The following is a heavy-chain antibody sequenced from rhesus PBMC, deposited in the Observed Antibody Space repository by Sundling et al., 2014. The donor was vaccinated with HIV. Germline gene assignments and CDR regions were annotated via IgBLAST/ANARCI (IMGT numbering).Heavy chain of an antibody. Sequence: QVTLKESGPALVKPTQTLTLTCSFSGFSLSRSGMGVGWIRQPSRKTLEWLAHIYWDDDIRYNTSLKSRLTISKDTSKNQVVLTMTNMDPMDTATYYCARSLGYCEGGVCYAGYGLDSWGQGVVVTVSS. CDR3: ARSLGYCEGGVCYAGYGLDS. D-gene: IGHD2-8*01. CDR1: GFSLSRSGMG. CDR2: IYWDDDI. V-gene: IGHV2-174*02. J-gene: IGHJ6*01.